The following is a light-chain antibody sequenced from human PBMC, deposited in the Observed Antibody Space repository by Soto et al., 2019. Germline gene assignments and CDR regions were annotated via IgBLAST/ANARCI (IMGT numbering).Light chain of an antibody. CDR1: SSDVGGYNY. CDR2: YVN. CDR3: SSYAGSNNLGV. J-gene: IGLJ2*01. V-gene: IGLV2-8*01. Sequence: QSALTQPPSASGSPGQSVTIPCTGTSSDVGGYNYVSWYQQHPGKAPRLMIYYVNNRPSGVPDRFSGSKSGNTASLTVSGLQADDDADYYCSSYAGSNNLGVFGGGTKLTVL.